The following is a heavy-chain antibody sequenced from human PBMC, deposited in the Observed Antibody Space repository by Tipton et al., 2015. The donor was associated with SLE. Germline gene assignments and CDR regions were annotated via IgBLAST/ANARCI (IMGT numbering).Heavy chain of an antibody. V-gene: IGHV3-73*01. J-gene: IGHJ4*02. Sequence: SLRLSCAASGFTFSGSAMHWVRQASGKGLEWVGRIRSKANSYATAYAASVKGRFTISRDDSKNTAYLQMNSLKTEDTAVYYCTRLGYSYGYSTGDYWGQGTLVTVSS. CDR3: TRLGYSYGYSTGDY. D-gene: IGHD5-18*01. CDR1: GFTFSGSA. CDR2: IRSKANSYAT.